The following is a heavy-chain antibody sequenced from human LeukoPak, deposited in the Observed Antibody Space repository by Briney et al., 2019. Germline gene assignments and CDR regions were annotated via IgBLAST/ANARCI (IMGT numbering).Heavy chain of an antibody. Sequence: ASVKVSCKASGYTFTSYGISWVRRAPGQGLEWMGWISAYNGNTNYAQKLQGRVTMTTDTSTSTAYMELRSLRSDDTAVYYCARDFRLGYYYGMDVWGQGTTVTVSS. CDR2: ISAYNGNT. CDR1: GYTFTSYG. V-gene: IGHV1-18*01. D-gene: IGHD3/OR15-3a*01. J-gene: IGHJ6*02. CDR3: ARDFRLGYYYGMDV.